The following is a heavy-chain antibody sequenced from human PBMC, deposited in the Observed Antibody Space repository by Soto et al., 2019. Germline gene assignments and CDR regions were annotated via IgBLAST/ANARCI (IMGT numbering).Heavy chain of an antibody. D-gene: IGHD3-22*01. Sequence: SETLSLTCAVSGGSISSSNWWSWVRQPPGKGLEWIGEIYHSGSTNYNPSLKSRVTISVDKSKNQFSLKLSSVTAADTAVYYCARLRDYYDSSGYYYNFDYWGQGTLVTVSS. CDR1: GGSISSSNW. CDR2: IYHSGST. V-gene: IGHV4-4*02. J-gene: IGHJ4*02. CDR3: ARLRDYYDSSGYYYNFDY.